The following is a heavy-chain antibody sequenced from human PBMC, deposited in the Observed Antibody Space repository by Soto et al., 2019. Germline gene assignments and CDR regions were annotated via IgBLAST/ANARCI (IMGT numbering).Heavy chain of an antibody. CDR2: IIPIFGTA. J-gene: IGHJ4*02. V-gene: IGHV1-69*05. Sequence: SVKVSCKASGGTFSSYAISWVRQAPGQGLEWMGGIIPIFGTANYAQKFQGSVTMTTDTSTSTAYMELRSLTSDDTAIYYCARDTYDTTGYPLDYWGQGTLVTVSS. D-gene: IGHD3-22*01. CDR1: GGTFSSYA. CDR3: ARDTYDTTGYPLDY.